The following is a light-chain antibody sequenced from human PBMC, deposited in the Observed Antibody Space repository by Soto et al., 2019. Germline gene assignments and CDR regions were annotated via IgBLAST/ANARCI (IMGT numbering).Light chain of an antibody. CDR1: SSDVGSYNL. V-gene: IGLV2-23*01. J-gene: IGLJ2*01. CDR2: EGS. Sequence: QSALTQPASVSGSPGXSITISCTGTSSDVGSYNLVSWYQQHPGKAPKLMIYEGSKRPSGVSNRFSGSKSGNTASLTISGLQAEDEADYYCCSYAGSSTDVVFGGGTKLTVL. CDR3: CSYAGSSTDVV.